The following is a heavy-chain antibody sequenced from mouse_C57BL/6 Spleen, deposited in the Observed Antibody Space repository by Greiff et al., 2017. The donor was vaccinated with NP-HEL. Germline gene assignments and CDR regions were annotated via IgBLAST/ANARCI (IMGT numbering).Heavy chain of an antibody. J-gene: IGHJ2*01. V-gene: IGHV5-6*01. CDR1: GFTFSSYG. CDR2: ISSGGSYT. CDR3: ARWLRPYYFDY. D-gene: IGHD2-2*01. Sequence: EVKLMESGGDLVKPGGSLKLSGAASGFTFSSYGMSWVRQTPDKRLEWVATISSGGSYTYYPDSVKGRFTISRDNAKNTLYLQMSSLKSEDTAMYYCARWLRPYYFDYWGQGTTLTVSS.